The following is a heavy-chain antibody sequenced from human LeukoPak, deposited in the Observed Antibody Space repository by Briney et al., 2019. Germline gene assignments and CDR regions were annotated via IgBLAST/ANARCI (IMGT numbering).Heavy chain of an antibody. J-gene: IGHJ3*02. CDR1: GFTFSSYV. V-gene: IGHV3-23*01. Sequence: GGSLRLSCAASGFTFSSYVMSWVRQAPGKGLEWVSSISGAGGTTYYADSVKGRFTISRDNSKNTLFLQMNSLRAADTAIYYCAKDSYDSSGYHGLDAFDIWGQGTMVTVSS. D-gene: IGHD3-22*01. CDR2: ISGAGGTT. CDR3: AKDSYDSSGYHGLDAFDI.